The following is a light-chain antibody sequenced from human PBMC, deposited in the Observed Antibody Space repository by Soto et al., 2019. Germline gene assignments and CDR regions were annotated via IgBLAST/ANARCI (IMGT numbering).Light chain of an antibody. CDR3: QQLNGYPLT. CDR2: TAS. V-gene: IGKV1-9*01. J-gene: IGKJ4*01. Sequence: DIQLTQSPSFLSASVGDRVTITCRASQGISSYLAWYQQKPGKAPKLLIYTASTLQYGVPSRFSGSGSGTEFTLTISSLQPEDSATYYCQQLNGYPLTFGGGTKVEVK. CDR1: QGISSY.